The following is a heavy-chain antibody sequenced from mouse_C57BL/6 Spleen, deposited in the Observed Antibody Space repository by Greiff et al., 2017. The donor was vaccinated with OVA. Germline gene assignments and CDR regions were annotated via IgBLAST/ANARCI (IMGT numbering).Heavy chain of an antibody. J-gene: IGHJ4*01. CDR3: ARQEGYAMDY. Sequence: QVQLKESGAELVKPGASVKISCKASGYAFSSYWMNWVKQRPGKGLEWIGQIYPGDGDTNYNGKLKGKAKLTADKSSSTAYMQLSSLTSEDSAVYFCARQEGYAMDYGGQGTSVTVSS. CDR2: IYPGDGDT. V-gene: IGHV1-80*01. CDR1: GYAFSSYW.